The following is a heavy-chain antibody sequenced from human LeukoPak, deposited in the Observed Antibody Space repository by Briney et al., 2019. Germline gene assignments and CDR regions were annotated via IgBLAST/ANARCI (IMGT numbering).Heavy chain of an antibody. CDR1: GYTFTSYG. CDR2: ISAYNGNT. D-gene: IGHD6-6*01. J-gene: IGHJ4*02. Sequence: ASLKVSCKASGYTFTSYGISWVRQGPGQGLEWMGWISAYNGNTNYAQQLQGRVTMTRDTSTSTAYMELRSLRSDDTAIYYCARAYGDSSSPDYWGKGTLVTVSS. V-gene: IGHV1-18*01. CDR3: ARAYGDSSSPDY.